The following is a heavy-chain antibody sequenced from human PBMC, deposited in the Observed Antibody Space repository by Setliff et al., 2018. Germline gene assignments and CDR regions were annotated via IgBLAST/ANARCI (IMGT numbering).Heavy chain of an antibody. J-gene: IGHJ2*01. CDR3: ARAVDSSGYFPYWYFDL. CDR2: KSNRGDT. Sequence: SETLSLTCTVSGGSIGSSFWNWIRQSPGKGPEWIGYKSNRGDTNSNPSLRSRLTMSVDTSKSQFSLNLTSVTAADTAVYFCARAVDSSGYFPYWYFDLWGRGALVTVSS. CDR1: GGSIGSSF. D-gene: IGHD3-22*01. V-gene: IGHV4-59*01.